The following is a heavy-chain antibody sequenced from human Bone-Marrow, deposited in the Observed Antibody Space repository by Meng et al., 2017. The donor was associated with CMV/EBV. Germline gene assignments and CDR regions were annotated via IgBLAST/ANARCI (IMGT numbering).Heavy chain of an antibody. D-gene: IGHD6-6*01. V-gene: IGHV1-2*02. J-gene: IGHJ4*02. CDR2: INPNSGGT. CDR1: GYTFTGYY. Sequence: ASVKVSCKASGYTFTGYYMHWVRQAPGQGLEWMGWINPNSGGTNYAQKFQGRVTMTRDTSISTAYMELSRLRSEDTAVYYCARGPLQLDVIFDYWGQGTLVTVSS. CDR3: ARGPLQLDVIFDY.